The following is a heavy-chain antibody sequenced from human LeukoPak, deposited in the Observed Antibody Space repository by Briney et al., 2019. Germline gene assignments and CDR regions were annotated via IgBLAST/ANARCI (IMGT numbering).Heavy chain of an antibody. D-gene: IGHD6-19*01. Sequence: GASVKVSCKASGYTFINYYIHWVRQAPGRGLEWMGIVNPSGGSTTYPQKFQGRVTMTRDMSTSTVYMDLSSLRSEDTAVYYCARGGYSSPRGWFDPWGQGTLVTVSS. V-gene: IGHV1-46*01. CDR2: VNPSGGST. J-gene: IGHJ5*02. CDR3: ARGGYSSPRGWFDP. CDR1: GYTFINYY.